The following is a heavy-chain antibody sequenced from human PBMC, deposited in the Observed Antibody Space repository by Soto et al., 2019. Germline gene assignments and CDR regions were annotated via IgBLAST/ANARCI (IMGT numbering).Heavy chain of an antibody. CDR3: ARMITMVRGAFMDV. J-gene: IGHJ6*03. V-gene: IGHV3-21*01. CDR2: ISSSSSYI. D-gene: IGHD3-10*01. CDR1: GFTFSSYS. Sequence: GGSLRLSCAASGFTFSSYSMNWVRQAPGKGLEWVSSISSSSSYIYYADSVKGRFTISRDNAKNSLYLQMNSLRAEDTAVYYCARMITMVRGAFMDVWGKGTTVTVSS.